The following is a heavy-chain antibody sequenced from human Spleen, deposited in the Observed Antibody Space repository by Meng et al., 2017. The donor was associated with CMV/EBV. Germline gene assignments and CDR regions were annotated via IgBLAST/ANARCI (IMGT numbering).Heavy chain of an antibody. CDR1: GYIFTGYY. CDR3: ARDPGGSYPQFDY. J-gene: IGHJ4*02. Sequence: QVQLGQSGAEGKKPGASVKVSCKASGYIFTGYYIHWVRQAPGQGLEWMGWINPNSGDTNYAQKFQGRVTMTRDTSIDTAYMELGSLRSDDTAVYYCARDPGGSYPQFDYWGQGTLVTVSS. V-gene: IGHV1-2*02. CDR2: INPNSGDT. D-gene: IGHD1-26*01.